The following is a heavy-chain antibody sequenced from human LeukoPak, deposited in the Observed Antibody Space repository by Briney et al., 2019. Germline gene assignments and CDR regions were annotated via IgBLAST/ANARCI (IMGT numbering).Heavy chain of an antibody. J-gene: IGHJ4*02. V-gene: IGHV1-24*01. CDR1: GYTLTELY. CDR3: ARVLQWLRFGDY. CDR2: FDPEDGET. Sequence: ASVKVSCKVSGYTLTELYMHWVRQAPGKGLEWMGGFDPEDGETIYAQKFQGRVTMTEDTSTDTAYMELSSLRSEDTAVYYCARVLQWLRFGDYWGQESLVTVSS. D-gene: IGHD5-12*01.